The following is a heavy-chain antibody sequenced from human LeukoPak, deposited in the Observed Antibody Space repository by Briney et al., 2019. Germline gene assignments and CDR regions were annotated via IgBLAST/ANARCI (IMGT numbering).Heavy chain of an antibody. CDR1: GFTFSSYG. CDR3: AKDSLWFGGNGFDP. CDR2: ISGSGGST. J-gene: IGHJ5*02. D-gene: IGHD3-10*01. Sequence: GGSLRLSCAASGFTFSSYGMSWVRQAPGKGLEWVSAISGSGGSTYYPDSVKGRFTISRDNSKNTLSLQMNSLRAEDTAVYYCAKDSLWFGGNGFDPWGQGTLVTVSS. V-gene: IGHV3-23*01.